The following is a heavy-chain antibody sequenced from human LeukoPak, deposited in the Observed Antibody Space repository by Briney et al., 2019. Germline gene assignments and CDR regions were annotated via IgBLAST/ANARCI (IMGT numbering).Heavy chain of an antibody. CDR1: GDSVSSNSAA. CDR3: ARAPWWLDGDWFDP. Sequence: SQTLSLTCAISGDSVSSNSAAWNWIRQTPSRGLEWLGRTYYRSKWYNDYAVSVKSRITVNPDTSKNQFSLQLNSVTPEDTAVYYCARAPWWLDGDWFDPWGQGTLVTVSS. V-gene: IGHV6-1*01. J-gene: IGHJ5*02. CDR2: TYYRSKWYN. D-gene: IGHD6-19*01.